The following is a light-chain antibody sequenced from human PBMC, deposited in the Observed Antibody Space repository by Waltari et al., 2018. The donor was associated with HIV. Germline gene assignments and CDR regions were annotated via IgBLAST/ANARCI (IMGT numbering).Light chain of an antibody. CDR2: EVS. J-gene: IGLJ2*01. CDR3: SSYTSSSTVV. V-gene: IGLV2-14*01. Sequence: QSALTQPASVSGSPGQSITISCTGTSSDAGGYNYLSWYQQHPGKAPKLMIYEVSNRPSGVSNRFSGSKSGNTAFLTISGLQAEDEADYYCSSYTSSSTVVFGGGTKLTVL. CDR1: SSDAGGYNY.